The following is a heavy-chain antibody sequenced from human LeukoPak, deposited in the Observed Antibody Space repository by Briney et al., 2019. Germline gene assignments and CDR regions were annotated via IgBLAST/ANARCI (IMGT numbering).Heavy chain of an antibody. D-gene: IGHD2/OR15-2a*01. CDR2: ISYSGST. CDR3: AGHHPRNTVDF. V-gene: IGHV4-59*08. CDR1: GGSISSYY. Sequence: SETLSLTCTVSGGSISSYYWSWIRQPPGKGLEWIGYISYSGSTNYNPSLKSRVTISLDTSKNQFSLKLSSVAAADTAVYYCAGHHPRNTVDFWGQGTLVTVSS. J-gene: IGHJ4*02.